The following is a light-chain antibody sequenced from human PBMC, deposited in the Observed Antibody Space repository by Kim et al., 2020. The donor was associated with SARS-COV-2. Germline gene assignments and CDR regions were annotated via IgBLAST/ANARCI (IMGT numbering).Light chain of an antibody. CDR2: KAS. CDR3: QQYKSYPWT. Sequence: ASGGDRVTITCRASQSVSSWLAWYEQKPGKAPKLLIYKASSLESGVPSRFSGSGSGTEFTLTISSLQPDDFATYYCQQYKSYPWTFGGGTKVEIK. V-gene: IGKV1-5*03. J-gene: IGKJ4*02. CDR1: QSVSSW.